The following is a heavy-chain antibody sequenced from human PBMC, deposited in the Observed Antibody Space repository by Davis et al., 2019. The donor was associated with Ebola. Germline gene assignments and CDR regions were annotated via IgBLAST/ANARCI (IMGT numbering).Heavy chain of an antibody. V-gene: IGHV4-31*03. D-gene: IGHD6-13*01. CDR1: GGSISSGGYY. Sequence: SETLSLTCTVSGGSISSGGYYWSWIRQHPGKGLEWIGYIYYSGSTYYNPSLKSRVTISVDTSKNQFSLKLSSVTAADTAVYYCARLRGEAGKMARYYFDYWGQGTLVTVSS. J-gene: IGHJ4*02. CDR3: ARLRGEAGKMARYYFDY. CDR2: IYYSGST.